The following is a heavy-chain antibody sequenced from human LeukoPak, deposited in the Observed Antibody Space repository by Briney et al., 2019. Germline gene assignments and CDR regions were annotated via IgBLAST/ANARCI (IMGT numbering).Heavy chain of an antibody. V-gene: IGHV1-8*01. CDR3: TRGSSGRRDN. CDR1: GYTFTSCD. CDR2: TNPNSGNT. J-gene: IGHJ4*02. D-gene: IGHD6-19*01. Sequence: VASVKVSCKASGYTFTSCDIKWVRQATGQGLEWMGWTNPNSGNTGYGQSFQGRITMTRDISIGTAYMELSNLTSEDTAIYYCTRGSSGRRDNWGQGTLVTVSA.